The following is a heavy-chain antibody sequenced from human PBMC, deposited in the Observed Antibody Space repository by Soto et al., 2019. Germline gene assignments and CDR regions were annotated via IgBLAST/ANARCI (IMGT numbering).Heavy chain of an antibody. Sequence: QITLTESGPTLVKPTQTLTLTCTFSGFSLSTSGLGVGWIRPPPGKALEWLALIYCDDGKRYSPSLKSRLTLTKDTSKTQVVLTLTNLDPMDTATYYCAHRRQILDYWGQGILVTVSS. J-gene: IGHJ4*02. CDR3: AHRRQILDY. V-gene: IGHV2-5*02. CDR2: IYCDDGK. CDR1: GFSLSTSGLG.